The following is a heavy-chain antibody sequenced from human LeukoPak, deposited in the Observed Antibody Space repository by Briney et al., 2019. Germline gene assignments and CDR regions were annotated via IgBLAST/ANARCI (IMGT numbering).Heavy chain of an antibody. D-gene: IGHD3-10*01. Sequence: PGGSLRLSCAASGFTFSSYWMSWVRQAPGKGLEWVANIKQDGSEKYYVDSVKGRFTISRDNAKNSLYLQMNTLRAEDTAVYYCARDLDLYGSGTFFDYWGQGTLVTVSS. CDR2: IKQDGSEK. V-gene: IGHV3-7*01. CDR1: GFTFSSYW. J-gene: IGHJ4*02. CDR3: ARDLDLYGSGTFFDY.